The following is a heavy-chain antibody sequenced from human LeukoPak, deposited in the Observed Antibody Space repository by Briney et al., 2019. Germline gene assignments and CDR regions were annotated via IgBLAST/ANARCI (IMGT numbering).Heavy chain of an antibody. CDR2: INHSGST. V-gene: IGHV4-34*01. Sequence: PSETLSLTCAVYGGSFSGYYWSWIRQPPGKGLEWIGEINHSGSTNYNPSLKSRVTISVDTSKNQFSLKLSSVTAADTAVYYCASLVGSYGRTDYWGQGTLVTVSS. CDR3: ASLVGSYGRTDY. D-gene: IGHD5-18*01. CDR1: GGSFSGYY. J-gene: IGHJ4*02.